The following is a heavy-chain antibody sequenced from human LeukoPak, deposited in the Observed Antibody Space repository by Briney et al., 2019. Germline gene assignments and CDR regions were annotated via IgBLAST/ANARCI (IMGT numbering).Heavy chain of an antibody. CDR2: IRWNGGII. CDR1: GFTFDDYA. Sequence: GRSLRLSCGPSGFTFDDYAMHWVRQAPGKGLEWVSGIRWNGGIIGYADSVKGRFTISRDNAKNSLYLQMNSLRAEDMALYYCAKEGRYGNSFDYWGQGTLVTVSS. J-gene: IGHJ4*02. V-gene: IGHV3-9*03. D-gene: IGHD4-23*01. CDR3: AKEGRYGNSFDY.